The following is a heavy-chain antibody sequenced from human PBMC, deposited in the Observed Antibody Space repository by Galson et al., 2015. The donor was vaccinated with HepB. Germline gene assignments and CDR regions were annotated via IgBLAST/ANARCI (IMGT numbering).Heavy chain of an antibody. CDR1: GFTFSSYV. CDR3: AKETDVYYYYYMDV. CDR2: IDGSGGST. J-gene: IGHJ6*03. V-gene: IGHV3-23*01. D-gene: IGHD5-24*01. Sequence: SLRLSCAASGFTFSSYVMSWVRQAPGKGLEWVSGIDGSGGSTYYSDSVKGRFTISRDNSKNTVYLQMSSLRAEDTAVYYCAKETDVYYYYYMDVWGKGTTVTVSS.